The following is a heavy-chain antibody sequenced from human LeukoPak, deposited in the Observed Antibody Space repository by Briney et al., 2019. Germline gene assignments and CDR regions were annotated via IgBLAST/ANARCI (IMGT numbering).Heavy chain of an antibody. J-gene: IGHJ4*02. V-gene: IGHV3-21*05. CDR1: GFNFRTYN. CDR2: ISGSSSYT. CDR3: ARGHDSGYYLKY. D-gene: IGHD3-22*01. Sequence: GGSLRLSCVGSGFNFRTYNMNWVRQAPGKGLERVSDISGSSSYTDYADSVKGRFTISKDNAKSSVFLQMDSLRAEDTAVYYCARGHDSGYYLKYWGQGTLVTVSS.